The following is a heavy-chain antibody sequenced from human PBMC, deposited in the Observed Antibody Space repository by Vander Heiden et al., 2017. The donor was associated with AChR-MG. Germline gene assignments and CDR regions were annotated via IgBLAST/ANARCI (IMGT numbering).Heavy chain of an antibody. D-gene: IGHD2-2*01. V-gene: IGHV4-59*01. CDR3: ARGKPPSSRVDY. CDR1: GGSISSYY. CDR2: IYYSGST. J-gene: IGHJ4*02. Sequence: QVQLQESGPGLVKLSETLPLTCTVSGGSISSYYWSWIRQPPGKGLEWIGYIYYSGSTNYNPSLKSRVTISVDTSKNQFSLKLSSVTAADTAVYYCARGKPPSSRVDYWGQGTLVTVSS.